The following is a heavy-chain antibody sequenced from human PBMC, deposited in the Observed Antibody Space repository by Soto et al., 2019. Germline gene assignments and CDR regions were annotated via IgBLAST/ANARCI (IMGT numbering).Heavy chain of an antibody. CDR2: IYWGGDK. D-gene: IGHD5-12*01. CDR1: GFSFNRSGMS. J-gene: IGHJ4*02. V-gene: IGHV2-5*02. CDR3: AQSQADSRDYYRQFAF. Sequence: QITLKESGPPLVKPTQTLTLTCTFSGFSFNRSGMSVGWIRQPPGKGLEWLALIYWGGDKRYSPSLKTRLAISKVASSSHVVLTMTDLDPVDTATYYCAQSQADSRDYYRQFAFWGQGTRVTVSS.